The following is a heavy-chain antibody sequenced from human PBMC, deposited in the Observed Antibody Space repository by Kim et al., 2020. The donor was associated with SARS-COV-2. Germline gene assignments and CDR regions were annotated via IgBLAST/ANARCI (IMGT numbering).Heavy chain of an antibody. CDR2: ISGSGGST. CDR3: AKEKVRGIVVVTASNWFDP. V-gene: IGHV3-23*01. CDR1: GFTFSSYA. D-gene: IGHD2-21*02. Sequence: GGSLRLSCAASGFTFSSYAMSWVRQAPGKGLEWVSAISGSGGSTYYADSVKGRFTISRDNSKNTLYLQMNSLRAEDTAVYYCAKEKVRGIVVVTASNWFDPWGQGTLVTVSS. J-gene: IGHJ5*02.